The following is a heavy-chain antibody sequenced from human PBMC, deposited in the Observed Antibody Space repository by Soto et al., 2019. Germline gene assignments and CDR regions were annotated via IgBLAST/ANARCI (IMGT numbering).Heavy chain of an antibody. V-gene: IGHV4-31*03. CDR1: GSSISGGTYY. Sequence: QVQLQESGPGLVKPSQTLSLTCTVSGSSISGGTYYWSWIRQPPGQGLEWIGYIYFSGSTYYNPSLKSRVIISVDTSKNQFSLRLSSVTAADTAVYYCARGDWPTQMDVWGQGTTVTVSS. CDR3: ARGDWPTQMDV. CDR2: IYFSGST. D-gene: IGHD2-21*01. J-gene: IGHJ6*02.